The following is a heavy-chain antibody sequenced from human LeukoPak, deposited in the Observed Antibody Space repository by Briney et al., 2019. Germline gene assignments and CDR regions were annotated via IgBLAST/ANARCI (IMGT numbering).Heavy chain of an antibody. D-gene: IGHD3-10*01. CDR3: ARGRSITLLRGVAMSDGFDI. CDR2: TDTSGNYI. CDR1: GFTFSNYG. J-gene: IGHJ3*02. V-gene: IGHV3-21*01. Sequence: KPGGSLRLSCTASGFTFSNYGMNWVRQAPGKGLEWVSLTDTSGNYIYYGDSVKGRFTISRDNAKNLVFLQMNSLRAEDTAVYYCARGRSITLLRGVAMSDGFDIWGQGAMVAVSS.